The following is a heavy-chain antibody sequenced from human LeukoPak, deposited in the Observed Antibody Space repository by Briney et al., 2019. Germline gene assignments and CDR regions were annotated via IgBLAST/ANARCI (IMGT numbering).Heavy chain of an antibody. CDR1: GDSISGYY. V-gene: IGHV4-59*01. CDR2: IYYSGTT. D-gene: IGHD5-18*01. Sequence: SETLSLTCTVSGDSISGYYWSWIRQPPGKGLEWIGYIYYSGTTNYNPSLKSRLTMSLDTSKNQFSLKLSSVTAADTAVYFCARGFGYSYGYEYWGQGALVTVSS. J-gene: IGHJ4*02. CDR3: ARGFGYSYGYEY.